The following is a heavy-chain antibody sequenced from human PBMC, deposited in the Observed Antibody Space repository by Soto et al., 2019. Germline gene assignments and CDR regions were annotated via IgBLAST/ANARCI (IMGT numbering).Heavy chain of an antibody. V-gene: IGHV3-30*03. Sequence: GGSLRLSCEPSGFTFSRHAMHWVRQAPGKGLEWVALISYDGSQTAYVDSVKGRFTISRDNSKNTLYLQMNSLRPEDTSRYYCVPEVGVKTFDCWGQGALVTVSS. J-gene: IGHJ4*02. CDR2: ISYDGSQT. CDR1: GFTFSRHA. CDR3: VPEVGVKTFDC. D-gene: IGHD1-26*01.